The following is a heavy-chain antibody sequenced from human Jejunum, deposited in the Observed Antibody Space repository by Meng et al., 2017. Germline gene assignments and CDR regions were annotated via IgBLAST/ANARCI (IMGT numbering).Heavy chain of an antibody. CDR2: ISNRGNT. V-gene: IGHV4-4*03. CDR1: RDVLISVRV. D-gene: IGHD7-27*01. J-gene: IGHJ4*02. Sequence: PLVPLALSSLLLRDVLISVRVCTWVRQSPGKGLVWIGEISNRGNTNYNPSLKSRVAISLDRSKNEFSLTVDSVTAADAAMYYCARDPRTNWASRHFDYWGQGTLVTVSS. CDR3: ARDPRTNWASRHFDY.